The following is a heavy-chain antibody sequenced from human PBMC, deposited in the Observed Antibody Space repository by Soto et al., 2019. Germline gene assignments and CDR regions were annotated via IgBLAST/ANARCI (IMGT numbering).Heavy chain of an antibody. V-gene: IGHV3-48*01. CDR1: GFTFSSYS. J-gene: IGHJ6*02. CDR3: ARVDGMDV. Sequence: GGPLRLPCAASGFTFSSYSMNWVRQAPGRGLEWVSYISSSSSTIYHADSVKGRFTISRDNAKNSLYLQMNSLRAEDTAVYYCARVDGMDVWGQGTTVTVSS. CDR2: ISSSSSTI.